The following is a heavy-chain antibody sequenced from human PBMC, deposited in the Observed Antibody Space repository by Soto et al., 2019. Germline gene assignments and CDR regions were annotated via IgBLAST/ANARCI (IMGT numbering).Heavy chain of an antibody. Sequence: SETLYLTCTVYGGSMSSYYWSWIRQPPGKGLEWIGYIYYKWITTYSPSLQSRVTISADTSNYHFSLKLSSVTAADTAVYYCARDNGYCSGGSCYFAGRRLYYYCMDFWGQGTMVTVSS. CDR1: GGSMSSYY. D-gene: IGHD2-15*01. CDR2: IYYKWIT. J-gene: IGHJ6*02. CDR3: ARDNGYCSGGSCYFAGRRLYYYCMDF. V-gene: IGHV4-59*01.